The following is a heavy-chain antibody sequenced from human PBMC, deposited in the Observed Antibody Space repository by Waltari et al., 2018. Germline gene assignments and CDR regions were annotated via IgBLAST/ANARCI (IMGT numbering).Heavy chain of an antibody. Sequence: EVQVVESGGGLVQPGGSLRLSCAASGFTFSSSWMTWVRQAPGKGLEWLANIKTYGSETCYLDSLKGRFTISRDNTKNSLYLQMSSLRAEDTAVYYCAIGGVETSWYWRYWGQGTLVTVSS. J-gene: IGHJ4*02. CDR2: IKTYGSET. CDR3: AIGGVETSWYWRY. CDR1: GFTFSSSW. D-gene: IGHD6-13*01. V-gene: IGHV3-7*01.